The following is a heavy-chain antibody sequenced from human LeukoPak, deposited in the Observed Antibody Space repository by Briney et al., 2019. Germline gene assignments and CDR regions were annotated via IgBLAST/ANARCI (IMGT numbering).Heavy chain of an antibody. CDR3: ARESRQWLVLGGVDY. CDR2: MSSSGSTI. CDR1: GFTFNDYY. V-gene: IGHV3-11*04. D-gene: IGHD6-19*01. Sequence: GGSLRLSCTASGFTFNDYYMSWIRQAPGKGLEWVSYMSSSGSTIYYADSVKGRFTISRDNAKNSLYLQMNSLRAEDTAVYYCARESRQWLVLGGVDYWGQGTLVTVSS. J-gene: IGHJ4*02.